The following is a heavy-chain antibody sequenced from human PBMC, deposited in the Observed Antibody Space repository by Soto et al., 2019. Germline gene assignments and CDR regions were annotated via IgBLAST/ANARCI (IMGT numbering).Heavy chain of an antibody. V-gene: IGHV1-8*01. CDR3: ARGRNGMDV. Sequence: QVQLVQSGAEVKKPGASVKVSCKASGDTFTNYDINWVRQATGQGLEWMGRMNPNSGNTGYAQKFQGRVTMTRNTSITTAYMELRSLRSEDSALYYRARGRNGMDVLGQGTTVTVSS. CDR1: GDTFTNYD. J-gene: IGHJ6*02. CDR2: MNPNSGNT.